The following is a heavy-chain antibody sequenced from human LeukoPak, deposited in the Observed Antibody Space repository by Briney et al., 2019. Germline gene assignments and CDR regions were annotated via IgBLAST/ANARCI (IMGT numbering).Heavy chain of an antibody. CDR1: GYTFTGYY. J-gene: IGHJ4*02. Sequence: ASVKVSCKAPGYTFTGYYMHWVRQAPGQGLEWMGWINPNSGGTNYAQKFQGRVTMTRDTSISTAYMELSRLRSDDTAVYYCARVLSRGSSGWYYFDYWGQGTLVTVSS. D-gene: IGHD6-19*01. CDR3: ARVLSRGSSGWYYFDY. V-gene: IGHV1-2*02. CDR2: INPNSGGT.